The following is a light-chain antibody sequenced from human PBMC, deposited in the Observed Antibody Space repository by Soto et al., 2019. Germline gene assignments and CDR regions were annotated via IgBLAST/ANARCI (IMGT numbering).Light chain of an antibody. CDR2: EVS. CDR1: SSDVGRYNY. CDR3: TSYTISTTWV. V-gene: IGLV2-14*01. J-gene: IGLJ3*02. Sequence: QSALTQPASVSGSPEQSITISCTGTSSDVGRYNYVSWYQQRPGQAPKLMIYEVSHRPSGVSNRFSGSKSGYTASLTISGLQADDEADYYCTSYTISTTWVFGGGTKLAVL.